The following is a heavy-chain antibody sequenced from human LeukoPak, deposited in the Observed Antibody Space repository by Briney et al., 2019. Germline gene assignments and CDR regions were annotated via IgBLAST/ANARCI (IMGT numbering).Heavy chain of an antibody. CDR3: AELGITMIGGV. V-gene: IGHV3-21*01. Sequence: GGSLRLSCAASGFTFSTYSMNWVRQAPGKGLEWVSSISTSSSYIYYADSVKGRFTISRHNAKNSLYLQMNSLRAEDTAVYYCAELGITMIGGVWGKGTTVTISS. D-gene: IGHD3-10*02. J-gene: IGHJ6*04. CDR1: GFTFSTYS. CDR2: ISTSSSYI.